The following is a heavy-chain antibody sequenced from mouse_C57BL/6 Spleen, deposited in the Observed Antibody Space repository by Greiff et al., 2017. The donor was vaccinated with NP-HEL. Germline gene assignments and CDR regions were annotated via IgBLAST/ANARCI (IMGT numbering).Heavy chain of an antibody. V-gene: IGHV1-82*01. CDR3: ARLGGEADYAMDY. Sequence: QVHVKQSGPELVKPGASVKISCKASGYAFSSSWMNWVKQRPGKGLEWIGRIYPGDGDTNYNGKFKGKATLNGDKSSSTAYMQLSSLTSEDSAVYLCARLGGEADYAMDYGGQGTSVTVSS. J-gene: IGHJ4*01. CDR2: IYPGDGDT. CDR1: GYAFSSSW.